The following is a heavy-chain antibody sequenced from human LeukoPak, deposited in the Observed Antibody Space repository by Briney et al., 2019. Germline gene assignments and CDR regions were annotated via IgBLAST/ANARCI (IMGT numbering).Heavy chain of an antibody. CDR3: ARYYYGSGSYLNY. J-gene: IGHJ4*02. Sequence: ASVSPSCTASGYTYTSYYMRWVRQAPGQGLEWMGIINPSGGSTSYAQKFQGRVTMTRDTSTSTVYMELSSLRSEDTAVYYCARYYYGSGSYLNYWGQGTLVTVSS. CDR2: INPSGGST. V-gene: IGHV1-46*01. CDR1: GYTYTSYY. D-gene: IGHD3-10*01.